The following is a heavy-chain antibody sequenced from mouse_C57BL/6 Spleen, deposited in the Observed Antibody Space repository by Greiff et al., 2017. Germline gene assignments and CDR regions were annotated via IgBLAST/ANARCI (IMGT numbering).Heavy chain of an antibody. J-gene: IGHJ2*01. Sequence: EVQGVESGGDLVKPGGSLKLSCAASGFTFSSYGMSWVRQTPDKSLAWVATISSGGSYTSYPDSVKGRFTISRDNAKNTLYLQMSSLKSEDTAMYYCARQGDYDGAFDYWGQGTTLTVSS. CDR3: ARQGDYDGAFDY. V-gene: IGHV5-6*01. CDR2: ISSGGSYT. CDR1: GFTFSSYG. D-gene: IGHD2-4*01.